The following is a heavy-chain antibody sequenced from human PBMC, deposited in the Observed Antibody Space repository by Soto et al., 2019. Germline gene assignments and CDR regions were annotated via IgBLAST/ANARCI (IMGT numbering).Heavy chain of an antibody. CDR1: GFSLSTSGVG. D-gene: IGHD3-9*01. J-gene: IGHJ3*02. CDR2: IYWDDDK. Sequence: QITLKESGPTLVKPTQTLTLTCTFSGFSLSTSGVGVGWIRQPPGKALEWLALIYWDDDKRYSPSLKSRLTITKATSKNQVVLTMTNMDPVDTATYYCAHSRQYYDILTGYSSNAFDIWGQGTMVTVSS. V-gene: IGHV2-5*02. CDR3: AHSRQYYDILTGYSSNAFDI.